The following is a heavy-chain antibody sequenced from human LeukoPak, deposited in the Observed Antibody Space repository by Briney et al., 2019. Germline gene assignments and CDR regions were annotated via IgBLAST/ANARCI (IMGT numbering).Heavy chain of an antibody. D-gene: IGHD3-10*01. V-gene: IGHV4-38-2*02. CDR3: ARDLMVRGVIDY. CDR1: GYSISSGYY. J-gene: IGHJ4*02. Sequence: SETLSLTCAVSGYSISSGYYWGWIRQPPGKGLEWIGSIYHSGSTYYNPSLKSRVTISVDTSKNQFSLELSSVTAADTAVYYCARDLMVRGVIDYWGQGTLVTVSS. CDR2: IYHSGST.